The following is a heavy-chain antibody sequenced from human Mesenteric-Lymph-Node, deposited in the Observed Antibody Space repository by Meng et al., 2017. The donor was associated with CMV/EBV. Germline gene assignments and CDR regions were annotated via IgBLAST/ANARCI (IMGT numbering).Heavy chain of an antibody. Sequence: QEQVVHSGAEVKKPGASVKVSCKASGYTFTSFDINWVRQATGQGPEWMGWMNPNSGNTGYAQKFQGRATLTRDTSISTAYMELSSLRSDDTAVYYCARGPSYSSGFPDCWGQGTLVTVSS. V-gene: IGHV1-8*02. CDR1: GYTFTSFD. D-gene: IGHD6-19*01. CDR3: ARGPSYSSGFPDC. J-gene: IGHJ4*02. CDR2: MNPNSGNT.